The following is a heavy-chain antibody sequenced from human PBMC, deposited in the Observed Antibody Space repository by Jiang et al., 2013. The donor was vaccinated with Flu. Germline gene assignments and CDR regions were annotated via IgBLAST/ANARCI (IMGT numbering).Heavy chain of an antibody. CDR1: GFSLSNARMG. D-gene: IGHD3-16*01. CDR2: IFSNDEK. J-gene: IGHJ4*02. Sequence: TTQTLTLTCTVSGFSLSNARMGVSWIRQPPGKALEWLAHIFSNDEKSYSTSPKSRLTISKDTSKSQVVLTMTNMDPVDTATYYCTLRRKYYFDYWGQGTLVTVSS. CDR3: TLRRKYYFDY. V-gene: IGHV2-26*01.